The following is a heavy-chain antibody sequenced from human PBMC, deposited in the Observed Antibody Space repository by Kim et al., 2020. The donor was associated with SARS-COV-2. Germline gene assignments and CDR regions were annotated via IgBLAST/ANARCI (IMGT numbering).Heavy chain of an antibody. Sequence: GGSLRLSCAASGFTFSAYSMNWVRQAPGKGLEWVSYIRTDSSAVYYADSVKGRFTISRDNAKNSLYLQMNSLRPEDTAVYYCARDPGTAGAGTDHFDFWGHGALVTVSS. CDR2: IRTDSSAV. CDR1: GFTFSAYS. V-gene: IGHV3-48*04. J-gene: IGHJ4*03. D-gene: IGHD6-19*01. CDR3: ARDPGTAGAGTDHFDF.